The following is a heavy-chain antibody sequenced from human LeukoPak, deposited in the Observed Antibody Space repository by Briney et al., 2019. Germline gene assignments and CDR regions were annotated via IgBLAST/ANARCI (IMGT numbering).Heavy chain of an antibody. CDR1: GASFSSYY. CDR3: ARGYGDYEEFDY. CDR2: IYTSGST. D-gene: IGHD5-12*01. Sequence: SETLSLTCTVSGASFSSYYWSWIRQPAGKGLEWIGRIYTSGSTNYNPSFKSRVTMSVDTSKNQFSLNLSSVTAADTAMYYCARGYGDYEEFDYWGQGTLVTVSS. V-gene: IGHV4-4*07. J-gene: IGHJ4*02.